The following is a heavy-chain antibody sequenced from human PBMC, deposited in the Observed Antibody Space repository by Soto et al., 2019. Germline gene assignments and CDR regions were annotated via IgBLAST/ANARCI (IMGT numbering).Heavy chain of an antibody. CDR2: VYYTGST. CDR3: ARGVAVPGAHIDY. D-gene: IGHD6-19*01. V-gene: IGHV4-59*01. CDR1: GGSISGSY. Sequence: SEALSLTCSVSGGSISGSYWSWIRQSPGKGLEWLGYVYYTGSTNYSPSLRSRVSISVDTSKNEFSLRLSSVTAADTAVYFCARGVAVPGAHIDYWGQGTQVTVSS. J-gene: IGHJ4*02.